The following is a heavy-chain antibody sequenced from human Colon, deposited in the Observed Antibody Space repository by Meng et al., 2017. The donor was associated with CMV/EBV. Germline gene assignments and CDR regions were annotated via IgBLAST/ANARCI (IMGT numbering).Heavy chain of an antibody. Sequence: TASGYNFDIFGVTWVRQAPGQGLEWMGWVSAENGNTNYAQKFQGRVTVTTDTSTKTAYMELRSLRSDDSAVYYCARAGAAVTTHFDMWGQGTLVTVSS. CDR2: VSAENGNT. D-gene: IGHD4-17*01. CDR1: GYNFDIFG. CDR3: ARAGAAVTTHFDM. V-gene: IGHV1-18*01. J-gene: IGHJ4*02.